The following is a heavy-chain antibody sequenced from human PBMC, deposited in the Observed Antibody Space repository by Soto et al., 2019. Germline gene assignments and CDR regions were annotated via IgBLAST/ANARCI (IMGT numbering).Heavy chain of an antibody. Sequence: QVQLVESGGGLVKPGGSLRLSCAASGFTFSDYYMSWVRQAPGKGLEWISYIRHSGNTIYYADSVKGRFTISRDNAKNSLYLQMNSLRAGDTAVYYCARAMASYDAFDIWGQGTMVTVSS. D-gene: IGHD1-26*01. CDR3: ARAMASYDAFDI. CDR2: IRHSGNTI. V-gene: IGHV3-11*01. J-gene: IGHJ3*02. CDR1: GFTFSDYY.